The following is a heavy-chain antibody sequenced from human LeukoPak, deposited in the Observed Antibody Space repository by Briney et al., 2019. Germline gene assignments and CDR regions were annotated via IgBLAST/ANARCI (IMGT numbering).Heavy chain of an antibody. J-gene: IGHJ6*02. V-gene: IGHV4-61*02. CDR1: GVSISSGSYY. CDR3: ARGGRFLEWYYYYGIDV. Sequence: SQTLSLTCTVSGVSISSGSYYWRWIRQPAGKGLEWIGRIYTSGSTNYNPSLKSRVTISVDTSNNQFSLKLSSVTAADTAVYYCARGGRFLEWYYYYGIDVWGQGTTVTVSS. CDR2: IYTSGST. D-gene: IGHD3-3*01.